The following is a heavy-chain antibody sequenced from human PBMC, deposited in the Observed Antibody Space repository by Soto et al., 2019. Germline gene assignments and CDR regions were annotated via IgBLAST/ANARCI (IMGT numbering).Heavy chain of an antibody. CDR3: ARGQGEVRGVIYYYYYGMDV. Sequence: SETLSLTCAVYGGSFSGYYWSWIRQPPGKGLEWIGEINHSGSTNYNPSLKSRVTISVDTSKNQFSLKLSSVTAADTAVYYCARGQGEVRGVIYYYYYGMDVWGQGTTVTVSS. CDR1: GGSFSGYY. J-gene: IGHJ6*02. V-gene: IGHV4-34*01. CDR2: INHSGST. D-gene: IGHD3-10*01.